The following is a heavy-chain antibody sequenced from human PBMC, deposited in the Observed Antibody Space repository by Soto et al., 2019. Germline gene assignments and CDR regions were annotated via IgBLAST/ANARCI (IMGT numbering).Heavy chain of an antibody. CDR1: GGSIRSYC. J-gene: IGHJ3*02. Sequence: PSETLSLTCTVSGGSIRSYCWSWIRQPPGKGLEWIGYIYYSGSTNYNPSLKSRVTISVDTSKNQFSLKLSSVTAADTAVYYCARQVRGDYVNAFDIWGQGTMVTVS. CDR2: IYYSGST. D-gene: IGHD4-17*01. V-gene: IGHV4-59*08. CDR3: ARQVRGDYVNAFDI.